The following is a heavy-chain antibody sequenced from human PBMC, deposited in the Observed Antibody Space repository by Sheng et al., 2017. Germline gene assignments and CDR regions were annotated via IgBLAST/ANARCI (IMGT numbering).Heavy chain of an antibody. Sequence: QVQLVQSGAEVKKPGSSVKVSCKASGGTFSSYAISWVRQAPGQGLEWMGGIIPIFGTANYAQKFQGRVTITADESTSTAYMELSSLRSEDTAVYYCATPERRGYSFGGAFDIWGQGTMVTVSS. J-gene: IGHJ3*02. CDR1: GGTFSSYA. CDR2: IIPIFGTA. D-gene: IGHD5-18*01. V-gene: IGHV1-69*13. CDR3: ATPERRGYSFGGAFDI.